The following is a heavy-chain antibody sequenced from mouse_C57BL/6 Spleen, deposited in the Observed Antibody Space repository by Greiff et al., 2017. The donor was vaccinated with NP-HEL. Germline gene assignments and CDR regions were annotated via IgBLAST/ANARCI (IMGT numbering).Heavy chain of an antibody. CDR3: ARNGRGYLDY. V-gene: IGHV1-80*01. CDR1: GYAFSSYW. Sequence: LEESGAELVKPGASVKISCKASGYAFSSYWMNWVKQRPGKGLEWIGQIYPGDGDTNYNGKFKGKATLTADKSSSTAYMQLSSLTSEDSAVYFCARNGRGYLDYWGQGTTLTVSS. CDR2: IYPGDGDT. J-gene: IGHJ2*01.